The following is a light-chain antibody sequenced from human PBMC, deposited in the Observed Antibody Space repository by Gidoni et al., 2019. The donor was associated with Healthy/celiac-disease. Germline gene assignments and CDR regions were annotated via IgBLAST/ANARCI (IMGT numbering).Light chain of an antibody. Sequence: EIVFTHSPGTLSLSPGERATLSCSASQRVSSSYLAWYQQKPGQAPRLLIYGASSRPTGIPDRFSGSGSGTDFTLTISRLEPEDFAVYYCQQYGSASWTFGQGTKVEIK. CDR1: QRVSSSY. CDR3: QQYGSASWT. J-gene: IGKJ1*01. V-gene: IGKV3-20*01. CDR2: GAS.